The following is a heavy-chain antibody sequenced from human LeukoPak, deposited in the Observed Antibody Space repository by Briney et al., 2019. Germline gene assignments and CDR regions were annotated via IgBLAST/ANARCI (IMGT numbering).Heavy chain of an antibody. J-gene: IGHJ5*02. Sequence: PGRSLRLSCTASGFTLSSYEVNWVRQAPGKGLEWISYIDSSDASRYYADSVKGRFTISRDNARNSLYLQMNTLRAEDTAVYSCARGADGVSSNSRGWFDPWGQGTLVTVSS. CDR1: GFTLSSYE. V-gene: IGHV3-48*03. D-gene: IGHD2-15*01. CDR2: IDSSDASR. CDR3: ARGADGVSSNSRGWFDP.